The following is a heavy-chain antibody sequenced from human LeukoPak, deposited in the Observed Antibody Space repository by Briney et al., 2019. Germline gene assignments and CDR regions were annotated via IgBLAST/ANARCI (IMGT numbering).Heavy chain of an antibody. D-gene: IGHD1-14*01. J-gene: IGHJ4*02. Sequence: SETLSLTCTVSGGSISSYYWSWIRQPPGKGLEWIGYIYYSGSTYYNPSLKSRVTISVDTSKNQFSLKLSSVTAADTAVYYCARVGTAGGNYFDYWGQGTLVTVSS. CDR2: IYYSGST. CDR3: ARVGTAGGNYFDY. CDR1: GGSISSYY. V-gene: IGHV4-59*12.